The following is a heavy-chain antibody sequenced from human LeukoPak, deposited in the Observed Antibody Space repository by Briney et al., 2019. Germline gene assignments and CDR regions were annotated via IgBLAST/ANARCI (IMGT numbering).Heavy chain of an antibody. CDR1: GFTVGSNY. D-gene: IGHD3-9*01. CDR3: ARSNGFDWSQYYFDY. J-gene: IGHJ4*02. Sequence: GGSLRLSCAASGFTVGSNYMSWVRQAPGKGLGWVSVIYSGGSTYYADSVKGRFTISRDNSKNTLYLQMNSLRAEDTAVYYCARSNGFDWSQYYFDYWGQGTLVTVSS. CDR2: IYSGGST. V-gene: IGHV3-66*01.